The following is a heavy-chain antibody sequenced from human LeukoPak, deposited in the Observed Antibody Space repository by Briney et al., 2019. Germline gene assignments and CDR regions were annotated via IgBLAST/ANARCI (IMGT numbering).Heavy chain of an antibody. V-gene: IGHV4-39*07. CDR3: ARDESGTYYGVFDY. D-gene: IGHD1-26*01. Sequence: SETLSLTCTVSGGSISSSSYYWGWIRQPPGKGLEWIGSIYYSGSTYYNSSLKSRVTTSLDTSKNQFSLKLSSVTAADMAVYYCARDESGTYYGVFDYWGQGTLVTASS. CDR1: GGSISSSSYY. CDR2: IYYSGST. J-gene: IGHJ4*02.